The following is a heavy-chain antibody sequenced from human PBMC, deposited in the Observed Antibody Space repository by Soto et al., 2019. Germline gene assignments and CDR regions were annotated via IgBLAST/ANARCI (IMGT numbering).Heavy chain of an antibody. CDR3: AREHETGEGGFDY. J-gene: IGHJ4*02. CDR2: IYDSGST. CDR1: GGSISSGDYY. D-gene: IGHD7-27*01. Sequence: QVQLQESGPGLVKPSQTLSLTCTVSGGSISSGDYYWSWIRQPPGKGLEWIGYIYDSGSTYYNPSLKSRVTISVDTSKNHFSLKLSSVTAADTAVYYCAREHETGEGGFDYWGPGTLVTVSS. V-gene: IGHV4-30-4*01.